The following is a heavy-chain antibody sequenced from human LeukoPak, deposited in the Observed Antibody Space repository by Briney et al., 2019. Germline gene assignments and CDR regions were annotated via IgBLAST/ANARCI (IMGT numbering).Heavy chain of an antibody. CDR3: ARVPYCSGGSCYGGPYFDY. V-gene: IGHV3-21*04. J-gene: IGHJ4*02. CDR2: ISSSSSYI. Sequence: GGSLRLSCAASGFTFSSYSMNWVRQAPGKGLEWVSSISSSSSYIYYADSVKGRFTISRDNAKNSLYLQMNSPRAEDTAVYYCARVPYCSGGSCYGGPYFDYWGQGTLVTVSS. D-gene: IGHD2-15*01. CDR1: GFTFSSYS.